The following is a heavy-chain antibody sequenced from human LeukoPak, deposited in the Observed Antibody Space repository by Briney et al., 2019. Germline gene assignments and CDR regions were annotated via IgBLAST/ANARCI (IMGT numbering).Heavy chain of an antibody. CDR1: GFTFSRYA. CDR3: VKDLDNHYYQTLFDY. V-gene: IGHV3-64D*06. J-gene: IGHJ4*02. CDR2: ISNNGGST. Sequence: GGSLRLSCSASGFTFSRYAMHWVRQAPGKGLEYVSAISNNGGSTYYADSVKGRLTISRDNSKNTLYLQMSSLRAEDTAVYYCVKDLDNHYYQTLFDYWGQGTLVTVSS. D-gene: IGHD1-14*01.